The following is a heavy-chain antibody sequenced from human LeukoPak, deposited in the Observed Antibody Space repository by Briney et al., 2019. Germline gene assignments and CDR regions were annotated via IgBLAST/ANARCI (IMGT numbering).Heavy chain of an antibody. Sequence: GGSLRLSCAASGFTFNSYFMTWVRQAPGKGLEWVAYINPDGSGKDYVDSVKGRFTISRDNAKKTMYLQMNSLTAEDTAVYYCTKWGWQQSEFDSWGQGTLVTVSS. CDR2: INPDGSGK. J-gene: IGHJ4*02. D-gene: IGHD5-24*01. CDR1: GFTFNSYF. V-gene: IGHV3-7*01. CDR3: TKWGWQQSEFDS.